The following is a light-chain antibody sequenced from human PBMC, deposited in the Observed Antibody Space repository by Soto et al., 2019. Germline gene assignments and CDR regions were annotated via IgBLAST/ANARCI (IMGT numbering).Light chain of an antibody. CDR3: QQYYSTPIT. CDR2: WAS. CDR1: QSVLYSSNNKNY. J-gene: IGKJ4*01. V-gene: IGKV4-1*01. Sequence: DIVMTQSPDSLAVSLGERATINCKSSQSVLYSSNNKNYLAWYQQKPGQPPKLLIYWASTRESGVPDRFSGSGSGIDFTLTISSLQAVDVAVYYCQQYYSTPITFGGGTKVEIK.